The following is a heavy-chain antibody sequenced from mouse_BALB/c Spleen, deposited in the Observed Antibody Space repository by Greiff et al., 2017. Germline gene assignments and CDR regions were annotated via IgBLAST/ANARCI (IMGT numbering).Heavy chain of an antibody. Sequence: VKVVESAAELARPGASVKMSCKASGYTFTSYTMHWVKQRPGQGLEWIGYINPSSGYTEYNQKFKDKTTLTADKSSSTAYMQLSSLTSEDSAVYYCARGPGSSSFDYWGQGTTLTVSS. CDR1: GYTFTSYT. D-gene: IGHD1-1*01. CDR2: INPSSGYT. V-gene: IGHV1-4*02. J-gene: IGHJ2*01. CDR3: ARGPGSSSFDY.